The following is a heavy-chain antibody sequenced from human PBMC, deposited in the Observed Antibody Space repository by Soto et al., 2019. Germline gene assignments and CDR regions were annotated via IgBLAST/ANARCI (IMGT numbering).Heavy chain of an antibody. J-gene: IGHJ4*02. CDR2: IIPIFGTA. D-gene: IGHD3-22*01. V-gene: IGHV1-69*13. CDR3: ATKRDYYDSSGYYYDYFDY. Sequence: SVKVSCKASGGTFSSYAISWVRQAPGQGLEWMGGIIPIFGTANYAQKFQGRVTITADESTSTAYMELSSLRSEDTAVYYCATKRDYYDSSGYYYDYFDYWGQGTLVTVSS. CDR1: GGTFSSYA.